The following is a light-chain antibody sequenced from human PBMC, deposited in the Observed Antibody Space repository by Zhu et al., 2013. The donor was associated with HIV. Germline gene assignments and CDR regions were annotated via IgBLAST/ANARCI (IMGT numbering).Light chain of an antibody. CDR3: QQYNSYAYT. Sequence: DIQMTQSPSTLSASVGDRVTITCRASQSIRTWLAWYQQKPGKAPKVLIFKASSLKSGVPSRFSGSGSGTEFTLTISSLQPDDFATYYCQQYNSYAYTFGLGTKLEIK. CDR1: QSIRTW. CDR2: KAS. J-gene: IGKJ2*01. V-gene: IGKV1-5*03.